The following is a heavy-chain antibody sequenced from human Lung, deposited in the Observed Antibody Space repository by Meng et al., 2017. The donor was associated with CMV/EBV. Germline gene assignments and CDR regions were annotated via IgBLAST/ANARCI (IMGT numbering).Heavy chain of an antibody. D-gene: IGHD3-22*01. V-gene: IGHV3-23*01. Sequence: GGSLRLSCAASGFTFSGYAMSWIRQAPGKGLEWVSVISGNGGGTYYADSAKGRFTISRDHSKDTVFLQMNSLRVEDTAVYYCARLSVLTNYYASSGYEGAFDTWGQGTMVTVSS. J-gene: IGHJ3*02. CDR1: GFTFSGYA. CDR3: ARLSVLTNYYASSGYEGAFDT. CDR2: ISGNGGGT.